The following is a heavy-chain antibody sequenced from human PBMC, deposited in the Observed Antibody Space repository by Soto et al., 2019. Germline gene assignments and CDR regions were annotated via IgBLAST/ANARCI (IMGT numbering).Heavy chain of an antibody. CDR2: IYFSGST. D-gene: IGHD3-3*01. CDR3: ARGYDLRVRFDS. V-gene: IGHV4-59*08. Sequence: SETLSLTCTVSGGSISSYYWSWIRQPPGKGLEWIGYIYFSGSTNYNPSLKSRVTISVDTSKNQFSLKLSSVTAADTAVYFFARGYDLRVRFDSWGQGTLVPVSS. CDR1: GGSISSYY. J-gene: IGHJ1*01.